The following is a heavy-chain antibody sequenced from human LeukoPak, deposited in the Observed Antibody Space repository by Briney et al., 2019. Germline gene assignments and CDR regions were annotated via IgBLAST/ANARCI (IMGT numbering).Heavy chain of an antibody. CDR2: INHSGST. CDR1: GGSFSGYY. Sequence: SETLSLTCAVYGGSFSGYYWSWIRQPPGKGLEWIGEINHSGSTNYNPSLKSRVTISVDTSKNQFSLKLSSVTAADTAVYYCARDGGYSYGPDYWGQGTLVTVSS. J-gene: IGHJ4*02. CDR3: ARDGGYSYGPDY. V-gene: IGHV4-34*01. D-gene: IGHD5-18*01.